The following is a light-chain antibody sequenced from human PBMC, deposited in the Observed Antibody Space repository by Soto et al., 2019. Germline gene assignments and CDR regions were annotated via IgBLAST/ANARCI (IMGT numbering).Light chain of an antibody. CDR3: QQYNNYWT. Sequence: DIQMTQSPSTLSASVGDRVTITCRASQSISYWLAWYQQKPGKAPNLLIYKASSLESGVPSRFSGSGSGTEFTLTISSPQPDDFATYYCQQYNNYWTFGQGTNVEIK. V-gene: IGKV1-5*03. CDR2: KAS. J-gene: IGKJ1*01. CDR1: QSISYW.